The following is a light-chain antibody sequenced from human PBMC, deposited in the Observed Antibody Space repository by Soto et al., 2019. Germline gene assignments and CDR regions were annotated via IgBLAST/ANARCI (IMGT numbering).Light chain of an antibody. V-gene: IGLV2-14*01. Sequence: QSALTQPASVSGSPGQSITISCTGTSSDVGGYNYVSWYQQHPGKAPKLIIYDVSNRPSGVSNRFSGSKSGNTASLTISGLQAEDEADYYCSSYTSSSTHVVFGGGTKLTFL. J-gene: IGLJ2*01. CDR1: SSDVGGYNY. CDR3: SSYTSSSTHVV. CDR2: DVS.